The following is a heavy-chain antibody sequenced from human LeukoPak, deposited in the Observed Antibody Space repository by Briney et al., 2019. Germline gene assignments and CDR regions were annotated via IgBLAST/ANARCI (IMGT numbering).Heavy chain of an antibody. CDR3: ARTVGIGYYDSSGEY. CDR1: GGSISSTSYF. CDR2: IYHSGIT. V-gene: IGHV4-39*01. J-gene: IGHJ4*02. D-gene: IGHD3-22*01. Sequence: SETLSLTCTVSGGSISSTSYFWGWIRQPPGQGLEWIGSIYHSGITYYNPSLKSRVTISVDTSKNQFSLRLSSVTAADTAVYYCARTVGIGYYDSSGEYWGQGTLVTVSS.